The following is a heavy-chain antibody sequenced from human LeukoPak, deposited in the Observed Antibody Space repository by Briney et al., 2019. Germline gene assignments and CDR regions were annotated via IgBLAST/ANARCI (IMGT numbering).Heavy chain of an antibody. CDR3: ARGSSTGGSCYSTWFDP. D-gene: IGHD2-15*01. Sequence: PSETLSLTCTVSGGSISSYYWSWIRQPPGKGLEWIGYIYYSGSTNYNPSLKSRVTISIDTSKNQFSLKLSSVTAADTAVYYCARGSSTGGSCYSTWFDPWGQGTLVTVSS. J-gene: IGHJ5*02. CDR2: IYYSGST. CDR1: GGSISSYY. V-gene: IGHV4-59*01.